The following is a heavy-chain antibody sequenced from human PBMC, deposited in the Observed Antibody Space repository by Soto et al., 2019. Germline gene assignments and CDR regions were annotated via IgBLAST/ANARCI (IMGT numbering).Heavy chain of an antibody. CDR3: AREILTGPYEGHYYYGMDV. CDR1: GGSISSGGYY. Sequence: PSETLSLTCTVSGGSISSGGYYWSWIRQHPGKGLEWIGYIYYSGSTYYNPSLKSRVTISVDTSKNQFSLKLSSVTAADTAVYYCAREILTGPYEGHYYYGMDVWGQGTTVTVSS. J-gene: IGHJ6*02. D-gene: IGHD3-9*01. CDR2: IYYSGST. V-gene: IGHV4-31*03.